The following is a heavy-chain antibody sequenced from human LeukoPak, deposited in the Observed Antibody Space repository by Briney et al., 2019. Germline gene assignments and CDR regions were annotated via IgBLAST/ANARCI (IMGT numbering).Heavy chain of an antibody. CDR3: ASSYGDYVNFDY. V-gene: IGHV1-69*05. Sequence: SVKVSCKASGGTFSSYAISWVRQAPGQGLEWMGGIIPIFGTANYAQKFQGRVTITTDESTSTAYMELSSLRSEDTAVYYCASSYGDYVNFDYWGQRTLVTVSS. J-gene: IGHJ4*02. CDR2: IIPIFGTA. CDR1: GGTFSSYA. D-gene: IGHD4-17*01.